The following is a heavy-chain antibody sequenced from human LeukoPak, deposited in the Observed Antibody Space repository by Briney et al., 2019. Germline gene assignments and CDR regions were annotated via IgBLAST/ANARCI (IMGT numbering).Heavy chain of an antibody. Sequence: GGSLRLSCPASGFTFRTFGMDWVRQAPGKGLEWVAFIRFDGNLQYYADSVQGRFNLSRDNSKNTLSLQMNSLRPDDTAVYYCLKDQYPPTNWFDRWGQGTLVTVSS. CDR2: IRFDGNLQ. CDR1: GFTFRTFG. CDR3: LKDQYPPTNWFDR. J-gene: IGHJ5*02. V-gene: IGHV3-30*02. D-gene: IGHD2-2*02.